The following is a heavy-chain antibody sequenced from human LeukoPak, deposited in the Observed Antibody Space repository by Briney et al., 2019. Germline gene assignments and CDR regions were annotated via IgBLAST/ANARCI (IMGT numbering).Heavy chain of an antibody. CDR1: GGSISSY. D-gene: IGHD6-13*01. V-gene: IGHV4-4*07. J-gene: IGHJ4*02. Sequence: SETLSLTCSVSGGSISSYWSRIRQPAGKGLEWIGRIYTTGSTNYNPSLRSRVTMSIDTSKNQISLKLSSVTAADTAVYYCARDRGIIAAFDDWGQGTLVTVSS. CDR3: ARDRGIIAAFDD. CDR2: IYTTGST.